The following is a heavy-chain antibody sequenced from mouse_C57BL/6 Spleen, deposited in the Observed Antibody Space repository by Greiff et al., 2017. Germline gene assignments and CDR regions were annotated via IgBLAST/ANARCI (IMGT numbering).Heavy chain of an antibody. CDR2: IDPSDSYT. J-gene: IGHJ2*01. V-gene: IGHV1-59*01. Sequence: VQLQQPGAELVRPGTSVKLSCKASGYTFTSYWMHWVKQRPGQGLEWIGVIDPSDSYTNYNQKFKGKATLTVDTSSSTAYMQLSSLPSEDAAVYYCARGATGAGWGQGTTRTVAS. CDR3: ARGATGAG. D-gene: IGHD4-1*02. CDR1: GYTFTSYW.